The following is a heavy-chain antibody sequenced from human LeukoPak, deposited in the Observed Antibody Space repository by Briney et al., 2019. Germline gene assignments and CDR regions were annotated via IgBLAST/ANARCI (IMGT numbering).Heavy chain of an antibody. CDR1: GGTFNGYY. D-gene: IGHD3-10*01. CDR3: ARGSWYYASGSGYDGGWYYFRH. J-gene: IGHJ4*02. CDR2: INDGGVT. Sequence: PSETLSLSCAAYGGTFNGYYLPWVRQPPGKGLEWIGQINDGGVTSYNPSLKSRVTISIGKSKNSFSLEVHSVTAADTAVYYCARGSWYYASGSGYDGGWYYFRHWGQGTLASVSS. V-gene: IGHV4-34*01.